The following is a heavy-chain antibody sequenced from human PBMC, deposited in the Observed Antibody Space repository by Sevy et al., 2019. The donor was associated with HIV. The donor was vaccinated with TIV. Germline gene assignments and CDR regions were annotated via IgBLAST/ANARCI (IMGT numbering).Heavy chain of an antibody. CDR3: AKDHDTNWFDP. CDR2: ISSSGTST. V-gene: IGHV3-23*01. J-gene: IGHJ5*02. D-gene: IGHD3-9*01. CDR1: GFTFNIYA. Sequence: GWSLRLSCAASGFTFNIYAMTWVRQAPGKGLKWVSTISSSGTSTYYADSVKGRFTISRDNSKNTLYLQMNSLRAEDTAIYFCAKDHDTNWFDPWGQGTLVTVSS.